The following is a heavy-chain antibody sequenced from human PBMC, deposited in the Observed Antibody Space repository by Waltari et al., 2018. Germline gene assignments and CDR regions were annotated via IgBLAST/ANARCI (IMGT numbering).Heavy chain of an antibody. Sequence: EVQLVESGGGLVKPGGSLRLSCAASGFTFSSYSLHWVRQAPGKGLEWVSSISSSSSYIYYADSVKGRFTISRDNAKNSLLLQMNSLRAEDTAVYYCARDNDSSGGGGYYFDYWGQGTLVTVSS. CDR2: ISSSSSYI. J-gene: IGHJ4*02. D-gene: IGHD6-19*01. CDR1: GFTFSSYS. V-gene: IGHV3-21*01. CDR3: ARDNDSSGGGGYYFDY.